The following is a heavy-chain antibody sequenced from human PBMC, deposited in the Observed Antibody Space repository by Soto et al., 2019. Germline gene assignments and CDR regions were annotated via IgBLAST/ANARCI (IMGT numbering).Heavy chain of an antibody. Sequence: ASVKVSCKASGDTFTDYYIHWVRQAPGQGLEWMGTVNPSGGHTTYAQHFLGRMTVTRDTPTSTLYMELTSLTSEDTAVYYCARGGHVVVVTAALDFWGQGTLVTVSS. V-gene: IGHV1-46*01. CDR3: ARGGHVVVVTAALDF. D-gene: IGHD2-21*02. J-gene: IGHJ4*02. CDR2: VNPSGGHT. CDR1: GDTFTDYY.